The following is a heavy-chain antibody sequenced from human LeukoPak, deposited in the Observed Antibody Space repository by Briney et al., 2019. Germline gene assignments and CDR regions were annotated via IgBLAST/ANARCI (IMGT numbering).Heavy chain of an antibody. CDR3: ARGTVTFSYWYFDL. D-gene: IGHD4-17*01. CDR2: INPNSGGT. Sequence: GASVKVSCKASGYTFTGYYMHWVRQAPGQGLEWMGWINPNSGGTNSAQKFQGRVTMTRDTSISTAYMELSRLRSDDTAVYYCARGTVTFSYWYFDLWGRGTLVTVSS. J-gene: IGHJ2*01. CDR1: GYTFTGYY. V-gene: IGHV1-2*02.